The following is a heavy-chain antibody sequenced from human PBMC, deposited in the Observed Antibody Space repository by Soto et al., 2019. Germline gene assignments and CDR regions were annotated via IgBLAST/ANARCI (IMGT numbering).Heavy chain of an antibody. CDR1: GGSISSYY. CDR2: IYYSGST. J-gene: IGHJ4*02. CDR3: ARAYYGSGSYYNFYY. Sequence: SETLSLTCTVSGGSISSYYWSWIRQPPGKGLEWIGYIYYSGSTNYNPSLKSRVTMSVDTSKNQFSLKLSSVTAADTAVYYCARAYYGSGSYYNFYYWGQGTLVTVSS. V-gene: IGHV4-59*01. D-gene: IGHD3-10*01.